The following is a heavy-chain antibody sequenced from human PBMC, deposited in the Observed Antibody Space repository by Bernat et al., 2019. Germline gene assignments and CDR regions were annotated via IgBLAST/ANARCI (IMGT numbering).Heavy chain of an antibody. CDR2: IYYSGST. D-gene: IGHD6-6*01. Sequence: QLHLQESGPGLVKPSETLSLTCTVSGGSISSSSYYWGWIRQPPGKGLEWIGSIYYSGSTYYNPSLKSRVTISVDTAKNQFSLKLSSVTAADTAVYYCARVSSGSIAALPDYWGQGTLVTVSS. V-gene: IGHV4-39*01. CDR3: ARVSSGSIAALPDY. J-gene: IGHJ4*02. CDR1: GGSISSSSYY.